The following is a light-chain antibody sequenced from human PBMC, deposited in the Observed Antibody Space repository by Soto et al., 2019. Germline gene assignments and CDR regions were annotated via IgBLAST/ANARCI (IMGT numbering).Light chain of an antibody. CDR2: NVS. Sequence: QSVLTQPASVSGSPGQWIAISCTGTSSDVGGHDSVSWYQQHPGKAPKLMIYNVSNRPSGVSNRFSGSKSGNTASLTISGLLAEDEADYFCTSYTSASTYVFGAGTKLTVL. CDR1: SSDVGGHDS. V-gene: IGLV2-14*01. CDR3: TSYTSASTYV. J-gene: IGLJ1*01.